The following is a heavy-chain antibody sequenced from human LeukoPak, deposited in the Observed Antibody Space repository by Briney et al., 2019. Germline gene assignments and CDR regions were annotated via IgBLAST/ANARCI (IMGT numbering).Heavy chain of an antibody. CDR3: ARFLLAARRGNWFDP. J-gene: IGHJ5*02. CDR1: GYTFGTYD. V-gene: IGHV1-8*03. D-gene: IGHD6-6*01. CDR2: MNPNSGNT. Sequence: ASVKVSCKASGYTFGTYDINWVRQATGQGLEWMGWMNPNSGNTGYAQKFQGRVTITRNTSISTAYMELSSLRSEDTGVYYCARFLLAARRGNWFDPWGRGTLVTVSS.